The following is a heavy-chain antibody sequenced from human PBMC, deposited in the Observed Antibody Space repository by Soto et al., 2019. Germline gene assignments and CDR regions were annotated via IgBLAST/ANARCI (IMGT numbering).Heavy chain of an antibody. V-gene: IGHV4-4*07. J-gene: IGHJ6*02. Sequence: QVQLQESGPGLVKPSETLSLTCSVSGGSISSNYWSWIRQPAGKGLECIGRIYASGSTNYNPSLKSRVTMSVDTSNNQFSLKLSSLTAADTAVYYCARDVYGSSTSGYYYYGMDVWGQGTTVTVSS. CDR3: ARDVYGSSTSGYYYYGMDV. CDR1: GGSISSNY. D-gene: IGHD2-2*01. CDR2: IYASGST.